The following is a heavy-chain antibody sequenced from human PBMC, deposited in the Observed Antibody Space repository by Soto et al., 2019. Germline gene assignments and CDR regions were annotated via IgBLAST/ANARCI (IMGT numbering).Heavy chain of an antibody. CDR1: GGTFRTSA. Sequence: VQLVQSGAEVKKPGSSVKVSCKTSGGTFRTSAISWVRQAPGQGLEWMGGIMPVFPTADYAQKFQGRVTITADESTSTAYMELSSLRSEDTAVYYCARDKGRQQLGGNYYYIMDVWGQGTTVTVSS. CDR3: ARDKGRQQLGGNYYYIMDV. D-gene: IGHD3-3*02. V-gene: IGHV1-69*12. J-gene: IGHJ6*01. CDR2: IMPVFPTA.